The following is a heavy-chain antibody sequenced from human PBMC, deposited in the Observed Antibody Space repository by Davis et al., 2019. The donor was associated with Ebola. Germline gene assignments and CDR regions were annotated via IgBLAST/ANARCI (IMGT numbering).Heavy chain of an antibody. CDR2: IKEDGSEK. Sequence: PGGSLRLSCAASGFTFSSYWMSWVRQAPGKGLEWVANIKEDGSEKYYVDSVKGRFTISRDNAKHSLHLQVNSLRAEDTAVYYCARDGVWDDFWIGFMDVWGQGTTVTVSS. CDR1: GFTFSSYW. V-gene: IGHV3-7*03. J-gene: IGHJ6*02. CDR3: ARDGVWDDFWIGFMDV. D-gene: IGHD3-3*01.